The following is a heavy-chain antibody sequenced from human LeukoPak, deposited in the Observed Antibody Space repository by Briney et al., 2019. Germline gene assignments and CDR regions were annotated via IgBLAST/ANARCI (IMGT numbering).Heavy chain of an antibody. J-gene: IGHJ4*02. CDR1: GYTFTSYY. Sequence: GASVKVSCKASGYTFTSYYMHWVRQAPGQGLEWMGIINPSGFSTTYAQKFQGRVTMTRDTSTSTVYMELSSLRSDDTAVYYCGRGSVDTAIYYWGQGTLVTVSS. V-gene: IGHV1-46*01. CDR3: GRGSVDTAIYY. D-gene: IGHD5-18*01. CDR2: INPSGFST.